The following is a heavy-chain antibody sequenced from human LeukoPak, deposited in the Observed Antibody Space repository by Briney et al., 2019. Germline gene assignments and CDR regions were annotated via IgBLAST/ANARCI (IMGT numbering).Heavy chain of an antibody. CDR1: GFTFSNYA. CDR3: ARRPRDTSGYYLGAFHD. Sequence: GGSLRLSCAASGFTFSNYAMTWVRQAPGKGLEWVSVIGASGADTYYSDSVKGRFTVSRGNSQNTLFLHMSSLRAEDTAVYFCARRPRDTSGYYLGAFHDWGQGTTVTVSS. CDR2: IGASGADT. D-gene: IGHD3-22*01. V-gene: IGHV3-23*01. J-gene: IGHJ3*01.